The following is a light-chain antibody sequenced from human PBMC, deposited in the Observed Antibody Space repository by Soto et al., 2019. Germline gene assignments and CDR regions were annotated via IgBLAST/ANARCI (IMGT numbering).Light chain of an antibody. V-gene: IGKV3-11*01. CDR3: QQRSTWPLT. CDR1: ESVRVY. Sequence: EIVLTQSPATLSLSPGEGATLSCRASESVRVYLAWYQQKPGQAPRLLIYDASNRATGVPARFSGRGSGTDFTLTISSLEPEDFAIYYCQQRSTWPLTFGGGTKVEIK. CDR2: DAS. J-gene: IGKJ4*01.